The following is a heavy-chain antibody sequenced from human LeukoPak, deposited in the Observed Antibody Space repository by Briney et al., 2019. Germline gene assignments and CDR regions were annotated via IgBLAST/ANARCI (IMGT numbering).Heavy chain of an antibody. V-gene: IGHV4-34*01. D-gene: IGHD3-22*01. J-gene: IGHJ4*02. CDR3: TSDTSGYHYFDY. Sequence: SETLPLTCAVYGGSFSGYYWSWIRQPPGKGLEWIGEINHSGSTNYNPSLKSRVTISVDTSKNQFSLKLSSVTAADTAVYYCTSDTSGYHYFDYWGQGTLVTASS. CDR1: GGSFSGYY. CDR2: INHSGST.